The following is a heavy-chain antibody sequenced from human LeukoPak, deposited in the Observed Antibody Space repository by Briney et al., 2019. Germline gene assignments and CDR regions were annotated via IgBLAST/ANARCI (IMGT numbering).Heavy chain of an antibody. CDR3: AKTPMGYYSDSSGFDP. CDR1: GFTFSSYA. Sequence: GGSLRLSCAASGFTFSSYATSWVRQAPGKGLEWVSGISGRGGSTYYADSVKGRFTISRDNSKNTLYLQMNSLRAEDTAVYYCAKTPMGYYSDSSGFDPWGQGTLVTVSS. CDR2: ISGRGGST. D-gene: IGHD3-22*01. V-gene: IGHV3-23*01. J-gene: IGHJ5*02.